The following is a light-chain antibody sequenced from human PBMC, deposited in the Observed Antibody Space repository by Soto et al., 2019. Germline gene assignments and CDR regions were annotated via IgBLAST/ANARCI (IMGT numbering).Light chain of an antibody. V-gene: IGKV1-39*01. CDR3: DLRYCTPWR. CDR2: GAS. J-gene: IGKJ1*01. Sequence: LPATIKKRVTITCRASQTIRKSLNWYQQKAETAPKLLIFGASSLQSGVPSRFSASGSGSEFTLTIYSLQPEDCATYRSDLRYCTPWRSGHGTKVDI. CDR1: QTIRKS.